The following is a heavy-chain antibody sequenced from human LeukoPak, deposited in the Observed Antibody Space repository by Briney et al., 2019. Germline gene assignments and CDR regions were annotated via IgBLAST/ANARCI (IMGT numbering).Heavy chain of an antibody. CDR3: VRVIDTLKRVRFDL. V-gene: IGHV4-59*01. D-gene: IGHD5-18*01. CDR1: GASITSYY. Sequence: KASETLSLTCTVSGASITSYYWSWIRQSPGKGLEWIGHIFYRGDTEYNPSLKSRVAMSVDTSKTQISLKLSSVTAADTAIYHCVRVIDTLKRVRFDLWGQGTLVTVPS. CDR2: IFYRGDT. J-gene: IGHJ5*02.